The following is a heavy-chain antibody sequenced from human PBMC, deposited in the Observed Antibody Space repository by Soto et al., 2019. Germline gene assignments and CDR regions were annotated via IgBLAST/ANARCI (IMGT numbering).Heavy chain of an antibody. Sequence: QVQLVESGGDLVKPGGSLRLSCAASGYTFSDYYMSWIRQAPGKGLEWISYIATSGTKIYYADSVKGRFTITRDNAKYSLYLEMNSLRDEDTAVYYCASHYDMWSGYLAPVDYWGQGTLVTVCS. J-gene: IGHJ4*02. CDR1: GYTFSDYY. D-gene: IGHD3-3*01. V-gene: IGHV3-11*01. CDR3: ASHYDMWSGYLAPVDY. CDR2: IATSGTKI.